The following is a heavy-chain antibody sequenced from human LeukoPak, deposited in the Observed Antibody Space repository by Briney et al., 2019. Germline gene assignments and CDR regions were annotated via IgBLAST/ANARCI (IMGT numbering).Heavy chain of an antibody. J-gene: IGHJ4*02. CDR3: ASRYCTSTNCYAFDY. Sequence: GGSLRLSCAASGFTFSTYIMNWVRQAPGKGLEWVSSISSSSTYIFYADSVKGRFTVSRDNAKNSLYLQMNSLRAEDTAVYYCASRYCTSTNCYAFDYWGQGTLITVSS. V-gene: IGHV3-21*01. CDR2: ISSSSTYI. D-gene: IGHD2-2*01. CDR1: GFTFSTYI.